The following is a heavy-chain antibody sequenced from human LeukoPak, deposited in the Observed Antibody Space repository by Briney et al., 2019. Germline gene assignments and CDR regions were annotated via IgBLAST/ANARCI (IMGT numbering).Heavy chain of an antibody. V-gene: IGHV3-9*01. CDR1: GFTFDDYV. J-gene: IGHJ6*02. Sequence: GGSLRLSCAASGFTFDDYVMHWVRQAPGKGLEWVSHISWNSRSIGYADSVKGRFTISRDNAKNSLYLQMNSLRAEDTALYYCAKDKYSDNDYYFYGLDVWGQGTTVTVSS. CDR3: AKDKYSDNDYYFYGLDV. CDR2: ISWNSRSI. D-gene: IGHD6-6*01.